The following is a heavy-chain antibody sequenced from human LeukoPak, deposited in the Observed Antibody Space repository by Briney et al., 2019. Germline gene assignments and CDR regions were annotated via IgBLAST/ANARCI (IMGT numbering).Heavy chain of an antibody. D-gene: IGHD3-22*01. V-gene: IGHV4-59*01. Sequence: SETLFLTCTVSGGSISSYYWSWIRQPPGKGLEWIGYIYYSGSTNYNPSLKSRVTISVDTSKNQFSLKLSSVTAADTAVYYCAREPLEYYYDSSVDWGQGTLVTVSS. CDR2: IYYSGST. CDR3: AREPLEYYYDSSVD. CDR1: GGSISSYY. J-gene: IGHJ4*02.